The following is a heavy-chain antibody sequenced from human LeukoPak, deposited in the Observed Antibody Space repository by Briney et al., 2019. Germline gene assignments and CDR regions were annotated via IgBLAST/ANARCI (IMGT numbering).Heavy chain of an antibody. CDR1: GYTFTDYY. J-gene: IGHJ6*03. Sequence: GASVKVSCKASGYTFTDYYIHWVRQAPGQGLEWMGWINPHSGGTNYAQKFQGRVTMTRDTSISTAYMELSRLRSGDTALYYCARVFLDYYGSGSYGDYFYYYMDVWGKGATVTVSS. CDR3: ARVFLDYYGSGSYGDYFYYYMDV. V-gene: IGHV1-2*02. CDR2: INPHSGGT. D-gene: IGHD3-10*01.